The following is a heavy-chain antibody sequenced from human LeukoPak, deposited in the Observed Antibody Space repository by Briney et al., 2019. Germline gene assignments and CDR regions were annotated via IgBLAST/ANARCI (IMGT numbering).Heavy chain of an antibody. Sequence: PSETLSLTCTVSSGSISSSTYYWGWICQPPGKGLEWIGSIYYSGSTYHNPSLKSRVTMSEDTSKNQFSLKLSSVTAADTAVYYCARVSHPAYCSGGSCSSFDYWGQGTLVTVSS. J-gene: IGHJ4*02. CDR1: SGSISSSTYY. CDR2: IYYSGST. D-gene: IGHD2-15*01. CDR3: ARVSHPAYCSGGSCSSFDY. V-gene: IGHV4-39*01.